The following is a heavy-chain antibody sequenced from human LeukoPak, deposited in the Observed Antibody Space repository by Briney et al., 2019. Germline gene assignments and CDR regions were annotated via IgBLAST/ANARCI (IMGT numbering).Heavy chain of an antibody. V-gene: IGHV3-7*01. CDR3: ARDMGWQQFDQ. CDR2: INKDGGEK. D-gene: IGHD5-24*01. J-gene: IGHJ4*02. CDR1: RFTFSNYW. Sequence: GGSLRLSCVASRFTFSNYWITWVRQAPGKGLERVANINKDGGEKYYMESVKGRFTISRDNAKNSLYLQMNSLTVEDTAVYYCARDMGWQQFDQWGQGTLVTVSS.